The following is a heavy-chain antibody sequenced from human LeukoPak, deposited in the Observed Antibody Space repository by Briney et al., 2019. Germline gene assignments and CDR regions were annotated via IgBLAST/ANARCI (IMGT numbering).Heavy chain of an antibody. CDR3: ARESMVRGVTPNYYYYYGMDV. CDR1: GYTFTSYG. V-gene: IGHV1-18*01. J-gene: IGHJ6*04. D-gene: IGHD3-10*01. CDR2: ISAYNGNT. Sequence: ASVKVSCKASGYTFTSYGISWVRQAPGQGLEWMGWISAYNGNTNYAQKLQGRVTMTTDTSTSTAYMELRSLRSDDAAVYYCARESMVRGVTPNYYYYYGMDVWGKGTTVTVSS.